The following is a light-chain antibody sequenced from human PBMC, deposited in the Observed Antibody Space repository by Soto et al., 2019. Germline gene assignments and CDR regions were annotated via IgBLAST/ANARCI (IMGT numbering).Light chain of an antibody. CDR3: QQYDDWPPT. J-gene: IGKJ1*01. V-gene: IGKV3-15*01. CDR1: RSVNSN. Sequence: EIVMTQSPATLSVSPGERATVSCRASRSVNSNLAWYQQKPGQAPKLLIYGASTRATDIPARFSGSGSGTEFALTISSLQSEDFAFYYCQQYDDWPPTFGQGTKVDIK. CDR2: GAS.